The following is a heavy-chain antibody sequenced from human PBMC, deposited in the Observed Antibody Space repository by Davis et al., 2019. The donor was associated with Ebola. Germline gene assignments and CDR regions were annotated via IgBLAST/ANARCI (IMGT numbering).Heavy chain of an antibody. J-gene: IGHJ6*02. D-gene: IGHD6-19*01. Sequence: MPSETLSLTCTVSGGSISSYNWSWLRQPPGKGLEWIGNIYYSGSTNYNPSLKSRVTMSLDTSKNQFSLTLTSVTAADTAVYYCARWGAVAGDYYYGMDVWGPGTTVTVSS. V-gene: IGHV4-59*12. CDR3: ARWGAVAGDYYYGMDV. CDR2: IYYSGST. CDR1: GGSISSYN.